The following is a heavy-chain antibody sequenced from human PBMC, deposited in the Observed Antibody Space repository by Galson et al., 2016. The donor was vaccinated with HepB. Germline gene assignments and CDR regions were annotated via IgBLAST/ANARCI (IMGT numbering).Heavy chain of an antibody. D-gene: IGHD4-11*01. CDR1: GYTFTSYY. V-gene: IGHV1-46*01. Sequence: SVKVSCKASGYTFTSYYLHWVRQAPGQGLEWVGMVNPSNGRTKYAQKFQDRTSMTRDTPTSRVHMELRTLRSDDTAMYYCARGGSTYYNYYYYYMDVWGKGTTVTVSS. CDR2: VNPSNGRT. CDR3: ARGGSTYYNYYYYYMDV. J-gene: IGHJ6*03.